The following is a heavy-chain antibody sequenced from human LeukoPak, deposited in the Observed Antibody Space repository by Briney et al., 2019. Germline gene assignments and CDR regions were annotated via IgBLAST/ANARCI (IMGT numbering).Heavy chain of an antibody. V-gene: IGHV3-43*01. CDR3: AKDRGSMDCSGGSCYLYYYYGMDV. CDR2: ISWDGGST. CDR1: GFTFDDYT. Sequence: GGSLRLSCAASGFTFDDYTMHWVRQAPGKGLEWVSLISWDGGSTYCADSVKGRFTISRDNSKNSLYLQMNSLRTEDTALYYCAKDRGSMDCSGGSCYLYYYYGMDVWGQGTTVTVSS. J-gene: IGHJ6*02. D-gene: IGHD2-15*01.